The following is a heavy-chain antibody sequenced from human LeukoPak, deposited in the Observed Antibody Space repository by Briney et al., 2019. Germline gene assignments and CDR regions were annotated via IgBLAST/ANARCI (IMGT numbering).Heavy chain of an antibody. Sequence: GGSLRLSCAASGFTFSSYWMSWVRQAPGKGLEWVANIKQDGSEKYYVDSVKGRFTISRDNAKNSLYLQMNSLRAEDTAVYCCARVRYDRPDHYYYGMDVWGQGTTVTVSS. CDR2: IKQDGSEK. D-gene: IGHD3-16*01. CDR3: ARVRYDRPDHYYYGMDV. V-gene: IGHV3-7*01. CDR1: GFTFSSYW. J-gene: IGHJ6*02.